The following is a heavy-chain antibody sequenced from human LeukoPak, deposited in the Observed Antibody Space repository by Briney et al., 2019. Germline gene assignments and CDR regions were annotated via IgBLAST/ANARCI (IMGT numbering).Heavy chain of an antibody. J-gene: IGHJ5*02. CDR2: IKQEGSDK. V-gene: IGHV3-7*01. CDR3: ARDQVLPGQRVWFAP. CDR1: GFIFRSYW. Sequence: GGSLRLSCTASGFIFRSYWMSWVRQAPGKGLEWVANIKQEGSDKYYGDSVKGGFTLSRDNAKNALFLKMKSLRAEDTAVYYCARDQVLPGQRVWFAPWGQGTLVTVYS. D-gene: IGHD4/OR15-4a*01.